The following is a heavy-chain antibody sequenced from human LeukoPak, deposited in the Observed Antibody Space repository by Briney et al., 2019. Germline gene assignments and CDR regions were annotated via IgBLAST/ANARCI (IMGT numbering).Heavy chain of an antibody. Sequence: GGSLRLSCGASGFTFRVYAMIWVRQAPGKGLEWISEISNSGDNTYYAESVKGRFTISRDNSKNTVYLQMNSLRAEDTAVYYSARHLGCSSSSCYHVRSNWFYPWGQGTLVTVSS. CDR2: ISNSGDNT. J-gene: IGHJ5*02. CDR1: GFTFRVYA. V-gene: IGHV3-23*01. D-gene: IGHD2-2*01. CDR3: ARHLGCSSSSCYHVRSNWFYP.